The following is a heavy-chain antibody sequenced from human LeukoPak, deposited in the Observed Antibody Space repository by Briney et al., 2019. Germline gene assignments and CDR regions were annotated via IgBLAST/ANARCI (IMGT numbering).Heavy chain of an antibody. V-gene: IGHV4-39*07. CDR3: ARDGSDYADYYYYYYMDV. CDR1: GGSISSSSYY. J-gene: IGHJ6*03. CDR2: IHSTEST. Sequence: NPSETLSLTCTVSGGSISSSSYYWGWIRQPPGKGLEWIGRIHSTESTNYNPSLKSRVTMSVDTSKNQFSLKLNSVTAADTAVYYCARDGSDYADYYYYYYMDVWGKGTTVTVSS. D-gene: IGHD5-12*01.